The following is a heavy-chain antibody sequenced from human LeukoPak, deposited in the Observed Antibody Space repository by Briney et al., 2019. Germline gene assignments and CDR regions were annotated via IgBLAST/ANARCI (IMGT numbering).Heavy chain of an antibody. CDR1: GGSISSSSYY. J-gene: IGHJ4*02. V-gene: IGHV4-39*01. D-gene: IGHD1-26*01. CDR3: ARIVGASDY. CDR2: IYYSGSN. Sequence: SETLSLTCTVSGGSISSSSYYWGWIRQPPGKGLEWIGSIYYSGSNYYNPSLKSRVTISVDTSKNQFSLKLSSVTAADTAVYYCARIVGASDYWGQGTLVTVSS.